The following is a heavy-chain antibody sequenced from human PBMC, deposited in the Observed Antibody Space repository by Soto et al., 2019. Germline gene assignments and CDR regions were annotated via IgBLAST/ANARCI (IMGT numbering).Heavy chain of an antibody. Sequence: QVQLVQSGPEVKKPGASVKVSCKTSGYTFTNYGLTWVRQAPGQDLEWMGWITVYNGKTDYAQKFQGRVTMTTDTSPRTASMELRGLTSYDTAVYYCARRLRHYYDSSPSPFDYWGQGTLVTVSS. CDR2: ITVYNGKT. D-gene: IGHD3-22*01. V-gene: IGHV1-18*04. CDR1: GYTFTNYG. CDR3: ARRLRHYYDSSPSPFDY. J-gene: IGHJ4*02.